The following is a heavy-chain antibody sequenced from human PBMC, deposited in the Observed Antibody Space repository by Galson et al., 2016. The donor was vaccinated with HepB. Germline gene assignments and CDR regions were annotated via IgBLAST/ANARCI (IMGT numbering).Heavy chain of an antibody. CDR3: ARGSKGYEVVRGSYRQLFFEY. D-gene: IGHD3-16*02. J-gene: IGHJ4*02. CDR2: INHSRST. V-gene: IGHV4-34*01. CDR1: GGSFSGYY. Sequence: SETLSLTCAVYGGSFSGYYWSWIRQPPGKGLEWIGEINHSRSTNYKSSLKSRVTISVDTSKNQFSLKLNSVTSADTALYYCARGSKGYEVVRGSYRQLFFEYWGQGVLVTVSS.